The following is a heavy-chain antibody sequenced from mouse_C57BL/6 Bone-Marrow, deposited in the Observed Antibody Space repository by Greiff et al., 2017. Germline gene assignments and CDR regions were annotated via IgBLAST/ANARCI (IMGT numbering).Heavy chain of an antibody. J-gene: IGHJ2*01. CDR1: GYAFSSYW. V-gene: IGHV1-80*01. CDR2: IYPGDGDT. Sequence: QVQLQQSGAELVKPGASVKISCKASGYAFSSYWMNWVKQRPGKGLEWIGQIYPGDGDTNYNGKFKGKATLTADKSSSTAYMQLSSLTSEDSAVYFCARCDYYGSGGYFHSWGQGTTLTVSS. CDR3: ARCDYYGSGGYFHS. D-gene: IGHD1-1*01.